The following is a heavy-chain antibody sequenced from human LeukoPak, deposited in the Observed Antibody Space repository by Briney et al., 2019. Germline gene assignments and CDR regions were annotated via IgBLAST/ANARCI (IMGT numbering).Heavy chain of an antibody. D-gene: IGHD3-22*01. J-gene: IGHJ4*02. Sequence: GGSLRLSCTASGFTFSIYAMSWVRQAPGKGLEWVSAISGSGGSTYYADSVKGRFTISRDNSKNTLYLQMNSLKTEDTAVYYCTTPPAYYYDSSGYPDYWGQGTLVTVSS. V-gene: IGHV3-23*01. CDR2: ISGSGGST. CDR1: GFTFSIYA. CDR3: TTPPAYYYDSSGYPDY.